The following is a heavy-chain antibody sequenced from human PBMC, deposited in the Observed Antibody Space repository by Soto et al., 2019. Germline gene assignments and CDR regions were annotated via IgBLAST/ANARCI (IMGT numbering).Heavy chain of an antibody. Sequence: QVQLVQSGAEVKKPESSVKVSCKAPGGTFSTYAISWVRQAPGQGLEWMGGIIPMFGTANYAQRFQDRVTIPADESTNTVYMKLSSLRSEDTAVYFCASGIQLWLRRINNGYSGWGQGTLVTVSS. CDR2: IIPMFGTA. D-gene: IGHD5-18*01. CDR1: GGTFSTYA. CDR3: ASGIQLWLRRINNGYSG. J-gene: IGHJ4*02. V-gene: IGHV1-69*12.